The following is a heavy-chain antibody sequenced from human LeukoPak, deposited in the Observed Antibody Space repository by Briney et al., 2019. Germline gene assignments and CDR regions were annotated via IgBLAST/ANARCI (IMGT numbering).Heavy chain of an antibody. Sequence: GGSLRLSCAASGFTFSSYSMNWVRQAPGKGLEWVSYITSSSITIYYADSVKGRFTISRDNAKNSLYLQMNSLREEDTAVYYCARDSPYGDYPFDYWGQGTLVTVSS. J-gene: IGHJ4*02. CDR3: ARDSPYGDYPFDY. CDR2: ITSSSITI. CDR1: GFTFSSYS. V-gene: IGHV3-48*02. D-gene: IGHD4-17*01.